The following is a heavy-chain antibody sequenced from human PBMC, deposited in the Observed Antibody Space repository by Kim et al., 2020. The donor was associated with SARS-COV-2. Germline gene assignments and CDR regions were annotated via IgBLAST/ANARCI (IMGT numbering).Heavy chain of an antibody. D-gene: IGHD6-13*01. J-gene: IGHJ4*02. Sequence: IYYADSVTGRFTISRDNAKNSLYLQMNSLRAEDTAVYYCATFIAAAGTRTWGQGTLVTVSS. V-gene: IGHV3-21*01. CDR2: I. CDR3: ATFIAAAGTRT.